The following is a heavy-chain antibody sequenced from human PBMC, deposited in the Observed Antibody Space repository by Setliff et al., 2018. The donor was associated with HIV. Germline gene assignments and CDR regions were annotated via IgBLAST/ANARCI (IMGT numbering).Heavy chain of an antibody. V-gene: IGHV4-61*09. CDR1: GGSISSGSYY. CDR3: ARSRGDIVMMVAAHWYFDL. Sequence: SETLSLTCTVSGGSISSGSYYWSWIRQPAGKGLEWIGHIHTSGSTKYNPSLKSRVTISVDTSKNQFSLKLSSVTAADTAVYYCARSRGDIVMMVAAHWYFDLWGRGTLVTVSS. D-gene: IGHD2-15*01. CDR2: IHTSGST. J-gene: IGHJ2*01.